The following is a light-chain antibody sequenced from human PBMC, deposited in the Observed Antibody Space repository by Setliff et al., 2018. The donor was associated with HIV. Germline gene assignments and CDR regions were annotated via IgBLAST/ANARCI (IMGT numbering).Light chain of an antibody. CDR1: CSDVGSRYNY. J-gene: IGLJ1*01. CDR3: CSYLSTNNYV. Sequence: QSVLTQPASVSGSPGQSITITCTGTCSDVGSRYNYVSWYQQHPGKAPKLLIFDVTYRPSGVSNRFSGSKSGNTASLTISGLQDEDEADYYCCSYLSTNNYVFGTGTKV. V-gene: IGLV2-14*03. CDR2: DVT.